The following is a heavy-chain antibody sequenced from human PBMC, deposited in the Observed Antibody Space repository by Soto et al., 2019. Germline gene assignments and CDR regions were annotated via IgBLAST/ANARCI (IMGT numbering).Heavy chain of an antibody. CDR2: INAGNGDT. D-gene: IGHD1-26*01. V-gene: IGHV1-3*01. CDR3: ARVRDRFEWDCFDS. CDR1: GYTFTAYS. Sequence: QVQLVQSGAGLRKPGASVKIACKASGYTFTAYSIHWVRQAPGQSLEWMGWINAGNGDTKSSQRFQGRVTLTTDTSATTSYMELNTLTSEDTAVYFCARVRDRFEWDCFDSWGQGTLVTVSS. J-gene: IGHJ4*02.